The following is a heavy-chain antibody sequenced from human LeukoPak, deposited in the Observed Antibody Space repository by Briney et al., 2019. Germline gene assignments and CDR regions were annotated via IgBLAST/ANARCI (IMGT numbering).Heavy chain of an antibody. V-gene: IGHV3-21*01. CDR1: GFTFSSYS. CDR3: ARASMAVVVAATFDY. CDR2: ISSSSSYI. J-gene: IGHJ4*02. D-gene: IGHD2-15*01. Sequence: GGSLRLSCAASGFTFSSYSMNWVRQAPGKGLEWVSSISSSSSYIYYADSVKGRFTISRDNAKNSLYLQMNSLRAEDTAVYCCARASMAVVVAATFDYWGQGTLVTVSS.